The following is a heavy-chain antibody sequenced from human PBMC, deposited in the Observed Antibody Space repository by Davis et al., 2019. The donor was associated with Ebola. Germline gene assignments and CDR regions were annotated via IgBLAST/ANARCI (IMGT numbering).Heavy chain of an antibody. J-gene: IGHJ4*02. CDR1: GFTFSSYG. Sequence: PGGSLRLSCAASGFTFSSYGMHWVRQAPGKGLEWVAVISYDGSNKYYADSVKGRFTISRDNAKNSLYLQMNSLRAEDTALYYCAKGAYGSGSYAFDYWGQGTLVTVSS. CDR2: ISYDGSNK. V-gene: IGHV3-30*18. D-gene: IGHD3-10*01. CDR3: AKGAYGSGSYAFDY.